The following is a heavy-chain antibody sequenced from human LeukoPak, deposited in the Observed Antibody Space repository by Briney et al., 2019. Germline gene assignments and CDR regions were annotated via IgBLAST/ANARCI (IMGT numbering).Heavy chain of an antibody. Sequence: PGGSLRLSCAASGFTFSSYAMSWVRQAPGKGLEWVSATSGSGANTYFADSVKGRFTISRDNSKNTLYLQMNSLRAEDTAVYYCAKVRNSNTRYFGLWGRGTLVTLSS. V-gene: IGHV3-23*01. CDR1: GFTFSSYA. J-gene: IGHJ2*01. CDR2: TSGSGANT. D-gene: IGHD2-15*01. CDR3: AKVRNSNTRYFGL.